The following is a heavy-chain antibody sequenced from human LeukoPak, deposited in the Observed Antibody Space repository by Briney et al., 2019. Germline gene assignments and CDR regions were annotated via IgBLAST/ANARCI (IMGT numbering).Heavy chain of an antibody. V-gene: IGHV3-13*01. J-gene: IGHJ4*02. CDR2: IGIAGDT. CDR3: ARLCWGNQLAGFDS. D-gene: IGHD3-10*02. Sequence: GGSLRLSCATSGFTFSNHAMDWVRQATGKGLEWVSAIGIAGDTFYPGSVKGRFTISRENAKNSLYLQMNSLRAEDTAVYYCARLCWGNQLAGFDSWGQGTLVTVSS. CDR1: GFTFSNHA.